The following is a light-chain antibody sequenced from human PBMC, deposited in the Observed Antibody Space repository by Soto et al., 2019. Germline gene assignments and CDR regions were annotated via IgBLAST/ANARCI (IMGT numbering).Light chain of an antibody. Sequence: DIQLTQSPSFLSASLGDRVTITCRASQGISSYLAWYQQKPGKAPELLIYAASTLQSGVPSRFSGSGSGTDFTLTISCLQSEDFATYYCQQLHSYPITFGQGTRLEIK. V-gene: IGKV1-9*01. CDR1: QGISSY. CDR2: AAS. J-gene: IGKJ5*01. CDR3: QQLHSYPIT.